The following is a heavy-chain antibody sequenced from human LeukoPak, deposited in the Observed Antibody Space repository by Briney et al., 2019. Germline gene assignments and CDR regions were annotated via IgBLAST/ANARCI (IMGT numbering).Heavy chain of an antibody. J-gene: IGHJ3*02. V-gene: IGHV3-66*02. CDR2: IYSGGST. Sequence: GGSLRLSCAASGFTVSSNYMSWVRQAPGKGLEWVSVIYSGGSTYYADSVEGRFTISRDNSKNTLYLQMNSLRAEDTAVYYCARDRGTQQLVIDAFDIWGQGTMVTVSS. D-gene: IGHD6-13*01. CDR3: ARDRGTQQLVIDAFDI. CDR1: GFTVSSNY.